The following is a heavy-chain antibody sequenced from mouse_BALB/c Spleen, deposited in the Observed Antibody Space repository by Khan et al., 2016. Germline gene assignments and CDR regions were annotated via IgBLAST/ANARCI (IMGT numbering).Heavy chain of an antibody. J-gene: IGHJ4*01. Sequence: EVELVESGGGLVQPGGSLRLSCATSGFTFSDYYMSWVRQPPGKALEWLGFIRNKANGYTTEYSASVKGRFTISSDNSQSILYLQMNTLRAEDSATYYCARDMEGYDDAMDYWGQGTSVTVSS. CDR1: GFTFSDYY. CDR2: IRNKANGYTT. D-gene: IGHD2-2*01. V-gene: IGHV7-3*02. CDR3: ARDMEGYDDAMDY.